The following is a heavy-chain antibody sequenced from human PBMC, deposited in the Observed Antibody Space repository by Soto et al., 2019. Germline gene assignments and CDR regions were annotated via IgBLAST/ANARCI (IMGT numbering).Heavy chain of an antibody. Sequence: EVQLMETGGGLIQPGGSLRLSCTASDFTVTSNYMSWVRQAPGKGLEWVSVVYSGGITYYADSLKGRFTISRDSSKNTLYVQIKSLRAEDTAVYYCARTYNGRFFDIWGQGTMVTVSS. J-gene: IGHJ3*02. D-gene: IGHD1-26*01. CDR2: VYSGGIT. CDR3: ARTYNGRFFDI. V-gene: IGHV3-53*02. CDR1: DFTVTSNY.